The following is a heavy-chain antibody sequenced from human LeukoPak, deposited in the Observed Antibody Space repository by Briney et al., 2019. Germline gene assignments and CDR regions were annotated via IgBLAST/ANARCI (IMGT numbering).Heavy chain of an antibody. Sequence: GGSPRLSCAASGFTFSSYAMSWVRQVTVKGLEWVSAISGSGGSTYYADSVKGRFTICRDNCKNKLYLQMNSLRADDTAVYYYEKSDYWGQGTLVTVSS. CDR2: ISGSGGST. CDR3: EKSDY. J-gene: IGHJ4*02. V-gene: IGHV3-23*01. CDR1: GFTFSSYA.